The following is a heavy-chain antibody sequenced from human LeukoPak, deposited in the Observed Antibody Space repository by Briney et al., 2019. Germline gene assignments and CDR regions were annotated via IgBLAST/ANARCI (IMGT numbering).Heavy chain of an antibody. J-gene: IGHJ4*02. CDR3: AIIYYDSSGYYEY. CDR2: ISGSGGST. D-gene: IGHD3-22*01. Sequence: PGGSLRLSCAASGFTFSSYAMSWVRQAPGKGLEWVSAISGSGGSTYYADSVKGRFTISRDNSKNTLYLQMNSLRAEDTAVYYCAIIYYDSSGYYEYWGQGTLVTVSS. CDR1: GFTFSSYA. V-gene: IGHV3-23*01.